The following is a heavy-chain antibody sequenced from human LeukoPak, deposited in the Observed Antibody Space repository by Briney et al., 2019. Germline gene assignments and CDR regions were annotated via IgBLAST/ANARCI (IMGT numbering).Heavy chain of an antibody. D-gene: IGHD6-13*01. CDR2: IYYSGST. CDR3: AREFIAAAGTHFDY. CDR1: GGSISSYY. Sequence: KPSETLSLTCTVSGGSISSYYWSWIRQPPGKGLEWIGYIYYSGSTNYNPSLKSRVTISVDTSKNQISLKLSSVTAADTAVYYCAREFIAAAGTHFDYWGQGTLVTVSS. J-gene: IGHJ4*02. V-gene: IGHV4-59*01.